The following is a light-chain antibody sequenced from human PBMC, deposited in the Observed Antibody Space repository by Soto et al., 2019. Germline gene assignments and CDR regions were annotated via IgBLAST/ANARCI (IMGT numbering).Light chain of an antibody. J-gene: IGKJ5*01. CDR2: AAS. CDR3: QQSYSTPPIP. Sequence: DIQMTQSPSSLSASVGDRVTITFRASQSISSYLNWYQQKPGKAPKLLIYAASSLQSGVPSRFSGSGSGTDFTLTISSLQPEDFATYYCQQSYSTPPIPFGQGTRLEIK. V-gene: IGKV1-39*01. CDR1: QSISSY.